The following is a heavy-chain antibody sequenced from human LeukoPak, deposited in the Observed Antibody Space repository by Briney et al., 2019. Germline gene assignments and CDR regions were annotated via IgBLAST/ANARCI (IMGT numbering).Heavy chain of an antibody. Sequence: SETLSLTCTVSGGSISSSSYYWGWIRQPPGKGLEWIGNIYYSGSTYYNPSLKSRVTISVDTSKNQFSLKLSSVTAADTAVYYCARHGPENVDYYDSSGYLVYWGQGTLVTVSS. CDR1: GGSISSSSYY. CDR3: ARHGPENVDYYDSSGYLVY. CDR2: IYYSGST. J-gene: IGHJ4*02. V-gene: IGHV4-39*01. D-gene: IGHD3-22*01.